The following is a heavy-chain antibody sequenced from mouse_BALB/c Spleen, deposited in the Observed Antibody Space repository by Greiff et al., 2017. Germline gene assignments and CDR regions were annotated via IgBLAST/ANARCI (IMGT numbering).Heavy chain of an antibody. V-gene: IGHV1-82*01. CDR3: AREATATAMDY. CDR2: IYPGDGDT. D-gene: IGHD1-2*01. CDR1: GYAFSSSW. Sequence: VQLQQSGPELVKPGASVKISCKASGYAFSSSWMNWVKQRPGQGLEWIGRIYPGDGDTNYNGKFKGKATLTADKSSSTAYMQLSSLTSVDSAVYFCAREATATAMDYWGQGTSVTVSS. J-gene: IGHJ4*01.